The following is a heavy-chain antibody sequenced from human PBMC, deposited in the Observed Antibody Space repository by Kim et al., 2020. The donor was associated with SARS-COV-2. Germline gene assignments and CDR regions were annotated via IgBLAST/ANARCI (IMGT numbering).Heavy chain of an antibody. CDR3: AKMGSGSYLKWFDS. J-gene: IGHJ5*01. V-gene: IGHV3-23*01. D-gene: IGHD3-10*01. Sequence: YADSVRGRFPISRDNSKNIVYLQMKSLRTEDTAVYYCAKMGSGSYLKWFDSWGQGTLVTVSS.